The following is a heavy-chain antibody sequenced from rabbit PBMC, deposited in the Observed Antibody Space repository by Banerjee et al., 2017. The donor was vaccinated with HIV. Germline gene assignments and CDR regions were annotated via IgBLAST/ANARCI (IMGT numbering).Heavy chain of an antibody. CDR3: ATWRYGSGDL. D-gene: IGHD5-1*01. CDR2: INTISGDT. V-gene: IGHV1S45*01. CDR1: GFSFSNGYV. J-gene: IGHJ6*01. Sequence: QEQLEESGGDLVKPEGSLTLTCTASGFSFSNGYVMCWVRQAPGKGLEWIACINTISGDTVYATWAKGRFTISKASWTTVTLQMTSLTAADTASYFCATWRYGSGDLWGPGTLVTVS.